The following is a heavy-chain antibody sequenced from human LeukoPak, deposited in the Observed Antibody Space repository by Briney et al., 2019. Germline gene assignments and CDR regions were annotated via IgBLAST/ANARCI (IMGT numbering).Heavy chain of an antibody. CDR3: ARRQYCSGGSCWDY. Sequence: SETLSLTCTVSGYSISSGYYWGWIRQPPGKGLEWIGEINHSGSTNYNPSLKSRVTISVDTSKNQFSLKLSSVTAADTAVYYCARRQYCSGGSCWDYWGQGTLVTVSS. D-gene: IGHD2-15*01. J-gene: IGHJ4*02. CDR1: GYSISSGYY. CDR2: INHSGST. V-gene: IGHV4-38-2*02.